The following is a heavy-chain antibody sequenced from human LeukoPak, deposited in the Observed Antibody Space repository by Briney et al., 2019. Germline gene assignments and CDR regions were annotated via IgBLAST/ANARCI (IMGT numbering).Heavy chain of an antibody. V-gene: IGHV3-21*01. CDR3: ARVVSIAAAGDRLDY. CDR1: GFTFSSYS. J-gene: IGHJ4*02. CDR2: ITSSSSYI. Sequence: PGGSLRLSCAASGFTFSSYSMNWVRQAPGKGLEWVSSITSSSSYIYYADSVTGRFTISRDNAKNSLYLQMNSLRAEDTAVYYCARVVSIAAAGDRLDYWGQGTLVTVSS. D-gene: IGHD6-13*01.